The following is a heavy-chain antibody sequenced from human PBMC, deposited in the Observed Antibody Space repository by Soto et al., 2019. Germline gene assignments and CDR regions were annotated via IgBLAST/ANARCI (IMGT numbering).Heavy chain of an antibody. CDR1: GFTFSDYY. J-gene: IGHJ2*01. D-gene: IGHD1-7*01. CDR2: ISSSGSTI. Sequence: QVQLVESGGGLVQPGGSLRLSCAASGFTFSDYYMSWIRQAPGKGLEWVSYISSSGSTIYYADSVKGRFTISRDNAKSALYLQRNSLTAEGTAVYYCARVAGTTELDWYFDLWGRGTLVAVSS. V-gene: IGHV3-11*01. CDR3: ARVAGTTELDWYFDL.